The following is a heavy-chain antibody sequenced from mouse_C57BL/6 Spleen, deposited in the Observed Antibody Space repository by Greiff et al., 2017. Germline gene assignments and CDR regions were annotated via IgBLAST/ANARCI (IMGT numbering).Heavy chain of an antibody. CDR3: ARMDDYDGYYAMDY. J-gene: IGHJ4*01. CDR2: IWWDDDK. V-gene: IGHV8-8*01. CDR1: GFSLSTFGMG. D-gene: IGHD2-4*01. Sequence: QVTLKESGPGILQPSQTLSLTCSFSGFSLSTFGMGVGWIRQPSGKGLEWLAHIWWDDDKYYNPALKSRLTISKDTSKNQVFLKSANVDTADTATYYCARMDDYDGYYAMDYWGQGTSVTVSS.